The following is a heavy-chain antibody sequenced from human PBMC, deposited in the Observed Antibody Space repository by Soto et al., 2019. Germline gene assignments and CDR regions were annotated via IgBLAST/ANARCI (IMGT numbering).Heavy chain of an antibody. D-gene: IGHD2-15*01. V-gene: IGHV3-7*01. J-gene: IGHJ4*02. Sequence: GGSLRLSCTASGFTFSNYWMSWVRQTPGRGLEWLANIKQDGSETYYVASVKGRFTISRDNAKNSLYLQINSLRAEDTAVYYCARVVGYCSGGSCYPFDYWGRGNLVTVSS. CDR1: GFTFSNYW. CDR2: IKQDGSET. CDR3: ARVVGYCSGGSCYPFDY.